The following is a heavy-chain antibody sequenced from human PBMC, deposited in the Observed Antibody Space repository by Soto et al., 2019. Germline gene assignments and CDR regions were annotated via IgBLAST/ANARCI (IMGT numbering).Heavy chain of an antibody. CDR1: GFTFSSYA. V-gene: IGHV3-23*01. CDR2: ISGSGGST. CDR3: AKSPNPYQPNYYDSSGYYRAPIDY. D-gene: IGHD3-22*01. Sequence: GGSLRLSCAASGFTFSSYAMSWVRQAPGKGLEWVSAISGSGGSTYYADSVKGRFTISRDNSKNTLYLQMNSLRAEDTAVYYCAKSPNPYQPNYYDSSGYYRAPIDYWGQGTLVTVSS. J-gene: IGHJ4*02.